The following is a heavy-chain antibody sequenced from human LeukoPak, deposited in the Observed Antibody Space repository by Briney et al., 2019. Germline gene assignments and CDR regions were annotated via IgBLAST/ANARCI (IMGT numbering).Heavy chain of an antibody. CDR1: GFTVSSNY. Sequence: GGSLRLSCAASGFTVSSNYMSWVRQAPGKGLEWVPVIYSGGSTYYADSVKGRFTISRDNSKNTLYLQMNSLRAEDTAVYYCAVAQPAVSYYFDYWGQGTLVTVSS. V-gene: IGHV3-66*02. J-gene: IGHJ4*02. CDR3: AVAQPAVSYYFDY. D-gene: IGHD5-12*01. CDR2: IYSGGST.